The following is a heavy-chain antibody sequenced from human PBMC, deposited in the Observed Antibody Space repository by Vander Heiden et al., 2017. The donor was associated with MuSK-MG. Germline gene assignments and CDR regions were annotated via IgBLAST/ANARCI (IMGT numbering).Heavy chain of an antibody. V-gene: IGHV4-34*01. CDR3: ARVTYYDFWSGYPFDY. Sequence: QVQLQQWGAGLLKPSETLSLTCAVYGGSFSGYYWSWIRQPPGKGLEWIGKINHSGSTNYNPSLKSRVTISVDTSKNQFSLKLSSVTAADTAVYYCARVTYYDFWSGYPFDYWGQGTLVTVSS. CDR2: INHSGST. D-gene: IGHD3-3*01. CDR1: GGSFSGYY. J-gene: IGHJ4*02.